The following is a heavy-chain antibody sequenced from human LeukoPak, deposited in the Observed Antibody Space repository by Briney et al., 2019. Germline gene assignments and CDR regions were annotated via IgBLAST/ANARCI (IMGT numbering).Heavy chain of an antibody. V-gene: IGHV4-39*01. D-gene: IGHD3-10*01. CDR1: GGSISSSSYY. J-gene: IGHJ5*02. Sequence: SETLSLTCTVSGGSISSSSYYWGWIRQPPGKGLEWIGSIYYSGSTYYNPSLKSRVTISVDTSKNQFSLKLSSVTAADTVVYYCASQKVLLWFGELLFDPWGQGTLVTVSS. CDR2: IYYSGST. CDR3: ASQKVLLWFGELLFDP.